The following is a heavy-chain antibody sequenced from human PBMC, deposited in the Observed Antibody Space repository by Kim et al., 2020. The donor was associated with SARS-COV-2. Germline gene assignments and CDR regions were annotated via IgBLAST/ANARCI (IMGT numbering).Heavy chain of an antibody. V-gene: IGHV3-33*06. CDR2: ICYDGSNK. D-gene: IGHD3-10*01. CDR1: GFTFSGYA. Sequence: GGSLRLSCAASGFTFSGYAMHWVRQAPGKGLEWVAVICYDGSNKYYADSVKGRFTISRDNSKNTLYLQMNSLRAEDTAVYYCAKDSGSLWFGGLFPLGMDVWGQGTTVTVS. CDR3: AKDSGSLWFGGLFPLGMDV. J-gene: IGHJ6*02.